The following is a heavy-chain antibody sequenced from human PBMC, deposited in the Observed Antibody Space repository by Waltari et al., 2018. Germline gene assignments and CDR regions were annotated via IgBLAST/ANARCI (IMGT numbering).Heavy chain of an antibody. D-gene: IGHD7-27*01. CDR2: VDSDGSDWRSP. V-gene: IGHV3-74*01. J-gene: IGHJ4*02. CDR1: RFIFSNYW. Sequence: EVQLVESGGGSVQPGGSLRLSCTASRFIFSNYWRHWVRPVPGKGLLWVSHVDSDGSDWRSPSYADSVKGRFTISRDNAKNTVYLQMNSLRVEDTAVYYCARDTPGDGIDYWGRGTLVTVSS. CDR3: ARDTPGDGIDY.